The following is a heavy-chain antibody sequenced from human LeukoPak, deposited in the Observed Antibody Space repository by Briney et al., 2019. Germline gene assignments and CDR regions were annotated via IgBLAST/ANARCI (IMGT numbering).Heavy chain of an antibody. CDR3: ARERPARGVLIEMATIMDY. Sequence: GGSVKVSGKASGDTCTGYYRHWVRQAPGQGLEWMGWINPNSGGTNYAQKFQGRVTMTRDTSISTAYMELSRLRSDDTAVYYCARERPARGVLIEMATIMDYWGQGTLVTVSS. CDR1: GDTCTGYY. CDR2: INPNSGGT. J-gene: IGHJ4*02. V-gene: IGHV1-2*02. D-gene: IGHD5-24*01.